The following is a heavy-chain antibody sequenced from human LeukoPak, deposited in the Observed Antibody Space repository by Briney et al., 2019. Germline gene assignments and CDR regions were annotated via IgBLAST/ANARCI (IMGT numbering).Heavy chain of an antibody. CDR2: ISGSGGST. CDR1: GFTFSSYA. Sequence: GGSLRLSCAASGFTFSSYAMSWVRQAPGKGLEWVSAISGSGGSTYYADSVKGRFTISRDNSKNTLYLQMNSLRAEDTAVYYCAKDRLPFVLEVYYFDYWGQGTLVTVSS. J-gene: IGHJ4*02. V-gene: IGHV3-23*01. D-gene: IGHD4-11*01. CDR3: AKDRLPFVLEVYYFDY.